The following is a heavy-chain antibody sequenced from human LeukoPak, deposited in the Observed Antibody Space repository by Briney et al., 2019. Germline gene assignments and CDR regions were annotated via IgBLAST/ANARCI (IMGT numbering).Heavy chain of an antibody. CDR3: ARERQQLVNNWFDP. J-gene: IGHJ5*02. CDR2: ISSSSSTI. Sequence: GGPLSLPCAASGFTLSSYRLNWVRQAQGKGLEGVSYISSSSSTIYYADSVKGRFTISRDNAKNSLYLQMNSLRAEDTAVYYCARERQQLVNNWFDPWGQGTLVTVSS. CDR1: GFTLSSYR. V-gene: IGHV3-48*01. D-gene: IGHD6-6*01.